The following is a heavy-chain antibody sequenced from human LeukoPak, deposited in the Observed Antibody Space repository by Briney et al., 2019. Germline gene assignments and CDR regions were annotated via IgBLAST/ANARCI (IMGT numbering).Heavy chain of an antibody. CDR3: ARVYLERLTAGYFDH. CDR1: GFTFSSYA. Sequence: GGSLRLSCAASGFTFSSYAMNWVRQAPGKGLEWVAVISDDGRHNYYADSVKGRFTISRDNSKSTLYLQMNSLRDDDSAAYFCARVYLERLTAGYFDHWGQGTQVTVSP. D-gene: IGHD2-8*01. J-gene: IGHJ4*02. V-gene: IGHV3-30*04. CDR2: ISDDGRHN.